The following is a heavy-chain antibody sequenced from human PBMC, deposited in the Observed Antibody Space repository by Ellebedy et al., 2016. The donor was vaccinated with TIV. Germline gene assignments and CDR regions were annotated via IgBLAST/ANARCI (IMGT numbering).Heavy chain of an antibody. CDR2: IYFSGTA. D-gene: IGHD6-13*01. V-gene: IGHV4-39*02. Sequence: ESLKISCSVPSGSISSSSYYWGWIRQSPGKGLEWIGSIYFSGTAYYNPSLKNRVSISIDASRNQLSLNLTSVTAADTGVYLCARDPGAGAGTDLWGQGTLATVSS. CDR1: SGSISSSSYY. J-gene: IGHJ4*02. CDR3: ARDPGAGAGTDL.